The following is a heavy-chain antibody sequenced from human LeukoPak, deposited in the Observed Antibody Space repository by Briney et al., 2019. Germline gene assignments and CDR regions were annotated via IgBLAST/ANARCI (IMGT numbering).Heavy chain of an antibody. J-gene: IGHJ4*02. CDR3: ARDFLQGVRGNTGGSFDY. CDR2: FFHSGTT. D-gene: IGHD3-10*01. CDR1: GDTISTSFYY. V-gene: IGHV4-39*07. Sequence: SETLSLTCTVSGDTISTSFYYWDWIRQPPGKGRGGMGGFFHSGTTYYNPSLKSRVTMSVDTSKNQFSLKLSSATAADTAVYFCARDFLQGVRGNTGGSFDYWGQGTLVTVSS.